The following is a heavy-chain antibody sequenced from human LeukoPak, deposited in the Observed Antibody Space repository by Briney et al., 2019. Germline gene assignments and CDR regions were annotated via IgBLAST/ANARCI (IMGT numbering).Heavy chain of an antibody. CDR1: GFAFSSYT. J-gene: IGHJ6*03. Sequence: GGSLRLSCAASGFAFSSYTMNWVRQAPGKGLEWVSFISTSSSYIYYADSVKGRFTISRDNARNSLYLQMNSLRAEDTAVYYCARRTEVWKTYGSYYYYIDVWGKGTTVTVSS. CDR2: ISTSSSYI. V-gene: IGHV3-21*01. CDR3: ARRTEVWKTYGSYYYYIDV. D-gene: IGHD4-17*01.